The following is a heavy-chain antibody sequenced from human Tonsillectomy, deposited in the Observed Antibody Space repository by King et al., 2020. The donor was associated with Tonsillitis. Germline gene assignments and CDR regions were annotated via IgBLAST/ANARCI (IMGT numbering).Heavy chain of an antibody. CDR2: ISYDGSNK. V-gene: IGHV3-30*18. J-gene: IGHJ5*02. CDR3: AKAPPAVYSNSWYDH. Sequence: VQLVESGGGVVQPGRSLRLSCAASGFTFSSYGMHWVRQAPGKGLEWVAVISYDGSNKYYADSVKGRFTISRDNSKNTLYLQMNSLRAEDPAVYYCAKAPPAVYSNSWYDHGGQGPLVSVSS. CDR1: GFTFSSYG. D-gene: IGHD6-13*01.